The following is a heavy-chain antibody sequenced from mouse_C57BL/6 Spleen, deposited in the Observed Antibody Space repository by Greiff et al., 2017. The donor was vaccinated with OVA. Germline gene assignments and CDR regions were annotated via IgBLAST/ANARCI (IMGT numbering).Heavy chain of an antibody. CDR1: GYTFTSYW. D-gene: IGHD1-1*01. CDR3: ARKPPLYYGSSPFDY. V-gene: IGHV1-53*01. Sequence: QVHAKQPGTELVKPGASVKLSCKASGYTFTSYWMHWVKQRPGQGLEWIGNINPSNGGTNYNEKFKSKATLTVDKSSSTAYMQLSSLTSEDSAVYYCARKPPLYYGSSPFDYWGQGTTLTVSS. CDR2: INPSNGGT. J-gene: IGHJ2*01.